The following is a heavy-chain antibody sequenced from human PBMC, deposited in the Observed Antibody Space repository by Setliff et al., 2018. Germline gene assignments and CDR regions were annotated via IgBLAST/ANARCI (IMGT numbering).Heavy chain of an antibody. CDR2: IHHCGST. CDR1: GVSITSHY. CDR3: ARENGYCSGGACYFMFDY. Sequence: SETLSLTCTVSGVSITSHYWSWIRQPPGRTLEWIGYIHHCGSTNYNPSLKSRFTLSLDTAKNQFFLQLRDVTSADTALYYCARENGYCSGGACYFMFDYWGQGTLVTVSS. J-gene: IGHJ4*02. V-gene: IGHV4-59*11. D-gene: IGHD2-15*01.